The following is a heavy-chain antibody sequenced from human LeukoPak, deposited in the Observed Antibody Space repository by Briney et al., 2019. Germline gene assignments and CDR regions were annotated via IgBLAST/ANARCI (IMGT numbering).Heavy chain of an antibody. CDR2: IYYSGST. V-gene: IGHV4-31*03. D-gene: IGHD3-3*01. CDR1: GGSISSGGYY. J-gene: IGHJ5*02. CDR3: ARVGCITIFGVVIPNWFVP. Sequence: SETLSLTCTVSGGSISSGGYYWSWIRQHPGEGLEWIGYIYYSGSTYYNPSLKSRVTISVDTSKNQFSLKLSSVTAADTAVYYCARVGCITIFGVVIPNWFVPWGQGTLVTVSS.